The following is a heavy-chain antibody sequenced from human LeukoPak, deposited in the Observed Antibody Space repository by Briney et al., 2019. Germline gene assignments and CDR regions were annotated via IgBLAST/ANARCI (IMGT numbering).Heavy chain of an antibody. J-gene: IGHJ4*02. CDR3: ARTPSFARSYFDY. CDR1: GGTFSRYA. Sequence: SVKVSCKASGGTFSRYAISWVRQAPGQGLEWMGGIIPIFGTANYAQKFQGRVTITADESTSTAYMEVSSLRSEDTAVYYCARTPSFARSYFDYWGQGTLVTVSS. CDR2: IIPIFGTA. V-gene: IGHV1-69*13. D-gene: IGHD1-14*01.